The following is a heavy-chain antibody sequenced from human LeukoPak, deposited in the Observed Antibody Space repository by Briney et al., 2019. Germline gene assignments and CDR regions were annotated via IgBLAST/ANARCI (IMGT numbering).Heavy chain of an antibody. CDR2: IYYSGST. Sequence: SETLSLTCTVSGGSISSSSYYWGWIRQPPGKGLEWIGSIYYSGSTYYNPSLKSRVTISVDTSKNQFPLKLSSVTAADTAVYYCATLTGTQLSPFGQGTLVTVSS. D-gene: IGHD1-7*01. V-gene: IGHV4-39*06. CDR3: ATLTGTQLSP. J-gene: IGHJ5*02. CDR1: GGSISSSSYY.